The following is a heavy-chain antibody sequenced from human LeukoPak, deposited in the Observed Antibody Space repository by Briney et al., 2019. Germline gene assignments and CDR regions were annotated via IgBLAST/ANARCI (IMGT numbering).Heavy chain of an antibody. Sequence: PSETLSLTCTVSGGSISSYYWSWIRQPAGKGLEWIGRIYTSGSTNYNPSPKSRVTISVDKSKNQFSLKLSSVTAADTAVYYCARESILDYDFWSGPHAFDIWGQGTMVTVSS. CDR3: ARESILDYDFWSGPHAFDI. CDR1: GGSISSYY. D-gene: IGHD3-3*01. V-gene: IGHV4-4*07. CDR2: IYTSGST. J-gene: IGHJ3*02.